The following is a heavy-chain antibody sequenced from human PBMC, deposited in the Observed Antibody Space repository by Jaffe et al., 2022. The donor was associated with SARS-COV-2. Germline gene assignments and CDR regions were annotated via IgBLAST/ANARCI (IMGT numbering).Heavy chain of an antibody. V-gene: IGHV4-39*01. J-gene: IGHJ6*02. CDR1: GGSISSSSYY. CDR3: ARSLGGDDFWSGYYTGNYYYYGMDV. CDR2: IYYSGST. Sequence: QLQLQESGPGLVKPSETLSLTCTVSGGSISSSSYYWGWIRQPPGKGLEWIGSIYYSGSTYYNPSLKSRVTISVDTSKNQFSLKLSSVTAADTAVYYCARSLGGDDFWSGYYTGNYYYYGMDVWGQGTTVTVSS. D-gene: IGHD3-3*01.